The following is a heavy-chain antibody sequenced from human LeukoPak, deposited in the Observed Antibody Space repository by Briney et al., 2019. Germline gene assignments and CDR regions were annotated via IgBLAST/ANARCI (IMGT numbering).Heavy chain of an antibody. J-gene: IGHJ4*01. CDR1: GGSISSGSYY. CDR3: ARGSTGWYSHFDY. CDR2: IYTSGST. D-gene: IGHD6-19*01. Sequence: SQTLSLTCTVSGGSISSGSYYWSWIRQPAGKGLEWIGRIYTSGSTNYNPSLRSRVTISVDTSKNQFSLELSSVTAADTAVYFCARGSTGWYSHFDYWGQGTLVTVSS. V-gene: IGHV4-61*02.